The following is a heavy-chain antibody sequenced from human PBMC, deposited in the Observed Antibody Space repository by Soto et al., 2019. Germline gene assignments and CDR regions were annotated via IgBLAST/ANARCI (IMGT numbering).Heavy chain of an antibody. CDR1: GYSFTSYW. J-gene: IGHJ2*01. CDR3: ARLRYYDSSGFLLWYFDL. V-gene: IGHV5-51*03. D-gene: IGHD3-22*01. CDR2: ISPGDSDT. Sequence: EVQLVQSGAEVKKPGESLKISCKGSGYSFTSYWIGWVRQMPGKGLEWMGSISPGDSDTRYSPSFQGQVTISPDKSISTAYLQWSSLKASDTAMYYCARLRYYDSSGFLLWYFDLWGRGTLVTVSS.